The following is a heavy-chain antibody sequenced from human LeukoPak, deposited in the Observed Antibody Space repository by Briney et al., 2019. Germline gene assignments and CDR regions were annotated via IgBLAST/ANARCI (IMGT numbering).Heavy chain of an antibody. V-gene: IGHV1-8*01. J-gene: IGHJ5*02. Sequence: ASVTVSCTASGYTFTSYDINWVRQATGQGLEWMGWMNPNSGNTGYAQKFQGRVTMTRNTSISTAYMELSSLRSEDTAVYYCARGTGWNYPKPRNRFDPWGQGTLVTVSS. D-gene: IGHD1-7*01. CDR3: ARGTGWNYPKPRNRFDP. CDR2: MNPNSGNT. CDR1: GYTFTSYD.